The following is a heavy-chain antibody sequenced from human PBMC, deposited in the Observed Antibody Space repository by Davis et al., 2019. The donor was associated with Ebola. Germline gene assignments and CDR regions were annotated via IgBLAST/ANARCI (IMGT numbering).Heavy chain of an antibody. Sequence: PGGSLRLSCAASGFTPSSYVMHWVRQAPGKGLQWVAIIWYDGSKKAYLESVKGRFTISRDDSKNTLYLEMNSLRVDDTGVYYCARSVGATPPEGVWGQGTTVTVSS. V-gene: IGHV3-33*01. CDR3: ARSVGATPPEGV. CDR1: GFTPSSYV. CDR2: IWYDGSKK. J-gene: IGHJ6*02. D-gene: IGHD1-26*01.